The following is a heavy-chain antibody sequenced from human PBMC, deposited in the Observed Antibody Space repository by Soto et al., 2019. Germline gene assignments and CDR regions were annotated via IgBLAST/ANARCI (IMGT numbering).Heavy chain of an antibody. V-gene: IGHV3-23*01. CDR1: GFTFSSYA. CDR3: AKDLEDGDFLYDYEGY. Sequence: GGSLKLSCAASGFTFSSYAMSWVRQAPGKGLEWVSAISGSGGSTYYADSVKGRFTISRDNSKNTLYLQMNSLRAEDTAVYYCAKDLEDGDFLYDYEGYWGQGTLVTVSS. J-gene: IGHJ4*02. CDR2: ISGSGGST. D-gene: IGHD3-16*01.